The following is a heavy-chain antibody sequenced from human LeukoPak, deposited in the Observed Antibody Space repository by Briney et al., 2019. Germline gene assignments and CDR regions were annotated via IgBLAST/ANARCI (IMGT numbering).Heavy chain of an antibody. D-gene: IGHD2-21*01. J-gene: IGHJ1*01. CDR2: ISSSSSYI. Sequence: GGSLRLSCAASGFTVSSNYMSWVRQAPGKGLEWVSSISSSSSYIYYADSVKGRFTISRDNAKNSLYLQMNSLRAEDTAVYYCARDAGDSEYFQHWGQGTLVTVSS. V-gene: IGHV3-21*01. CDR1: GFTVSSNY. CDR3: ARDAGDSEYFQH.